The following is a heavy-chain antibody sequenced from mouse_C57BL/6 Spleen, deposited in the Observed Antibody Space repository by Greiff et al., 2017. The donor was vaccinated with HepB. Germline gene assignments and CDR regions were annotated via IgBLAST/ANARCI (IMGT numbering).Heavy chain of an antibody. V-gene: IGHV1-59*01. CDR3: ARRGYYYYYDGAMDY. D-gene: IGHD2-4*01. J-gene: IGHJ4*01. CDR1: GYTFTSYW. Sequence: QVQLQQPGAELVRPGTSVKLSCKASGYTFTSYWMHWVKQRPGQGLEWIGVIDPSDSYTNYNQKFKGKATLTVDTSSSTAYMQLSSLTSEDSAVYYCARRGYYYYYDGAMDYWGQGTSVTVSS. CDR2: IDPSDSYT.